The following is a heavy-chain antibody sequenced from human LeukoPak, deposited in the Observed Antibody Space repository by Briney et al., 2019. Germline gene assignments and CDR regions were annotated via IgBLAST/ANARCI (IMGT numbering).Heavy chain of an antibody. Sequence: GESLKISCKGSGYSFTSYWISWVRQMPGKGLEWMGRIDPSDSYTSYSPSFQGHVTISADKSIRTAYLQWSSLKASDTAMYYCSIQARTVAGRMDVWAKGTTVTVSS. V-gene: IGHV5-10-1*01. CDR3: SIQARTVAGRMDV. J-gene: IGHJ6*04. CDR2: IDPSDSYT. D-gene: IGHD6-19*01. CDR1: GYSFTSYW.